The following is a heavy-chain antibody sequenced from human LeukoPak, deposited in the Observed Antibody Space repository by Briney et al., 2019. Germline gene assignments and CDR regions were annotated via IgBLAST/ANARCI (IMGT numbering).Heavy chain of an antibody. D-gene: IGHD2-15*01. CDR2: ISGSGGST. V-gene: IGHV3-23*01. J-gene: IGHJ4*02. CDR1: GFTFSSYA. CDR3: ATLGCSGGSCLEDY. Sequence: PGGSLRLSCAASGFTFSSYAMSWVRQAPGKGLEWVSAISGSGGSTYYADSVKGRFTISRDNAKNSLYLQMNSLRAEDTAVYYCATLGCSGGSCLEDYWGQGTLVTVSS.